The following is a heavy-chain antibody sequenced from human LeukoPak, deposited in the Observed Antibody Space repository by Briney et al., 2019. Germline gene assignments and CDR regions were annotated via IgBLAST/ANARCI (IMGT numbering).Heavy chain of an antibody. V-gene: IGHV4-59*08. CDR2: IYYSGST. Sequence: SETLSLTCTVSGGSISSYYWSWIRQPPGKGLEWIGYIYYSGSTNYNPSLKSRVTISVDTSKNQFSLKLSSVTAADTAVYYCARHSAWIVATIGEGFDYWGQGTLVTFSS. J-gene: IGHJ4*02. CDR3: ARHSAWIVATIGEGFDY. D-gene: IGHD5-12*01. CDR1: GGSISSYY.